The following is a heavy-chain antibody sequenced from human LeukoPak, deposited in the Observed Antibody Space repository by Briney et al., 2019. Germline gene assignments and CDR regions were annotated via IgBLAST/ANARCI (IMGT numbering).Heavy chain of an antibody. CDR1: GYTFTSYG. CDR3: ARGRSGWNYYGSGSYPLVYFDY. CDR2: ISAYNGNT. V-gene: IGHV1-18*04. Sequence: GASVKVSCKASGYTFTSYGISWVRQAPGQGLEWMGWISAYNGNTNYAQKLQGGVTMTTDTSTSTAYMELRSLRSDDTAVYYCARGRSGWNYYGSGSYPLVYFDYWGQGTLVTVSS. J-gene: IGHJ4*02. D-gene: IGHD3-10*01.